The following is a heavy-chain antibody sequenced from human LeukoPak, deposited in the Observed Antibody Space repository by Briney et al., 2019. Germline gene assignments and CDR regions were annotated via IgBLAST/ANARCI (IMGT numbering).Heavy chain of an antibody. CDR2: IYTSGST. Sequence: PSETLSLTCTVSGGSISSYYWSWIRQPAGKGLEWIGRIYTSGSTNYNPSLKSRVTMSVDTSKNQFSLKLSSVTAADTAVYYCARAYCSSTSCYPYFDYWGQGTLVTVSS. V-gene: IGHV4-4*07. CDR1: GGSISSYY. CDR3: ARAYCSSTSCYPYFDY. D-gene: IGHD2-2*01. J-gene: IGHJ4*02.